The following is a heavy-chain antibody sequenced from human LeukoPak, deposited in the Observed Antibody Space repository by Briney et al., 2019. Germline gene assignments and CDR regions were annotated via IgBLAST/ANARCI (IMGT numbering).Heavy chain of an antibody. J-gene: IGHJ6*02. CDR2: IDYRGST. V-gene: IGHV4-39*07. CDR3: ARDSQMRVSPWDYYGMDV. D-gene: IGHD3-16*01. Sequence: SETLSLTCTVSGGSISSSSNYWGWIRQPPGKGLEWIGSIDYRGSTYHNPSLKSRVTTSVDTSKNQFSLKMTSVTDADTAVYYCARDSQMRVSPWDYYGMDVWGQGTTVTVSS. CDR1: GGSISSSSNY.